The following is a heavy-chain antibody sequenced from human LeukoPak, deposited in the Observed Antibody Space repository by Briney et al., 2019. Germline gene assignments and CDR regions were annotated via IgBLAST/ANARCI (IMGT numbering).Heavy chain of an antibody. D-gene: IGHD3-22*01. CDR3: ARLDSAVDY. CDR1: GYNFTPYW. J-gene: IGHJ4*02. CDR2: TFAGYSYT. Sequence: GESLKISCQSSGYNFTPYWIVWVRQMPGKGLEWMGITFAGYSYTIYSPSFQGQVTMSVDKSISTAYLQWSSLKASDTAMYYCARLDSAVDYWGQGTLVTVSS. V-gene: IGHV5-51*01.